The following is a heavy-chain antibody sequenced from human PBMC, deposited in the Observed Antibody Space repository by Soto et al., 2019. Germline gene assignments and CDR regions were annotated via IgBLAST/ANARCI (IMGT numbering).Heavy chain of an antibody. V-gene: IGHV4-59*01. Sequence: SETLSLTCTVSGGSISSYYWSWIRQPPGKVLEWIGYIYYSGSTNYNPSLKSRVTISVDTSKNQFSLKLSSVTAADTAVYYCARAFDFWSGYHNNWFDPWGQGTLVTVSS. CDR2: IYYSGST. J-gene: IGHJ5*02. CDR1: GGSISSYY. CDR3: ARAFDFWSGYHNNWFDP. D-gene: IGHD3-3*01.